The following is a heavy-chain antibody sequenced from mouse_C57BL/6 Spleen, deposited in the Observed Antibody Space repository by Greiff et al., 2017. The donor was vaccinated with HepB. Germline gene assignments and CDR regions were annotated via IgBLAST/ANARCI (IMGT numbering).Heavy chain of an antibody. D-gene: IGHD2-12*01. Sequence: EVQRVESEGGLVQPGSSMKLSCTASGFTFSDYYMAWVRQVPEKGLEWVANINYDGSSTYYLDSLKSRFIISRDNAKNILYLQMSSLKSEDTATYYCAREGRRGYFDYWGQGTTLTVSS. CDR1: GFTFSDYY. J-gene: IGHJ2*01. CDR2: INYDGSST. CDR3: AREGRRGYFDY. V-gene: IGHV5-16*01.